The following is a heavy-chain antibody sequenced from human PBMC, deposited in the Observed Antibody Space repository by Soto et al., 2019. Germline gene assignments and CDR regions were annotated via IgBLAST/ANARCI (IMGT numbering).Heavy chain of an antibody. CDR3: ARVPIVVVVAAPPYFDY. V-gene: IGHV1-3*01. CDR1: GYTFTSYA. CDR2: INAGNGNT. D-gene: IGHD2-15*01. Sequence: ASVKVSCKASGYTFTSYAMHWVRQAPGQRLEWMGWINAGNGNTKYSQKFQGRVTITRDTSASTAYMELSSLRSEDTAVYYCARVPIVVVVAAPPYFDYWGQGTLVTVSS. J-gene: IGHJ4*02.